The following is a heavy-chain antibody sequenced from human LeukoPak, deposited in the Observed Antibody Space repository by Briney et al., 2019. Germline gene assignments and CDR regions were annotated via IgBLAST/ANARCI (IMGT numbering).Heavy chain of an antibody. CDR1: GFTLSSYG. D-gene: IGHD2-8*01. CDR3: AKGWSQFDY. J-gene: IGHJ4*02. CDR2: IGGGGATT. V-gene: IGHV3-23*01. Sequence: GASLRLSCEASGFTLSSYGMSWVRQAPGKGLEWVSVIGGGGATTYYADSVKGRFTISRDNSKNTLDLQMNSLRAEDTAVYYCAKGWSQFDYWGQGTPVTVSS.